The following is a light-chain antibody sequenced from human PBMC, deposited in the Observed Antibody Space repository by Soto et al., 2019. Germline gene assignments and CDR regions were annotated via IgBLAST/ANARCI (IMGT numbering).Light chain of an antibody. CDR3: QQYGITPWT. CDR1: QSVSGRY. Sequence: EIVLTQSPGTLSLSPGERATLSCRASQSVSGRYLAWYQQKPGQAPRPLIYGASSRASGIPDRFSGSGSGTDFTLTISRLEPEDFAVYYCQQYGITPWTFGQGTKVEIK. J-gene: IGKJ1*01. V-gene: IGKV3-20*01. CDR2: GAS.